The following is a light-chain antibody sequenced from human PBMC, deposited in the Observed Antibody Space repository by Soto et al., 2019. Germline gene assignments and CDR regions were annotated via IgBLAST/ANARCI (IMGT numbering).Light chain of an antibody. CDR1: QGITNW. CDR3: QQANSFPLT. V-gene: IGKV1-12*01. Sequence: DIQMTQSPSSVSASVGDIVTITCRASQGITNWLAWYQQKPGKAPKLLIYAASGLPSGVPSRFSGSGSVTDFTLSISSLQPEDFATYYCQQANSFPLTVGGGNKVVIK. CDR2: AAS. J-gene: IGKJ4*01.